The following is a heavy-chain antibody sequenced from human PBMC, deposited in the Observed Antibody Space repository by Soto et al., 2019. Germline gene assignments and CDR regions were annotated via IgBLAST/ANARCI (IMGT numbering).Heavy chain of an antibody. J-gene: IGHJ4*02. V-gene: IGHV3-30*18. D-gene: IGHD3-3*01. CDR1: GFTFSSYG. CDR2: ISYDGSNK. CDR3: AKGGIGPTTYDFWSGYYAPPPYFDY. Sequence: GGSLRLSCAASGFTFSSYGMHWVRQAPGKGLEWVAVISYDGSNKYYADSVKGRFTISRDNSKNTLYLQMNSLRAEDTAVYYCAKGGIGPTTYDFWSGYYAPPPYFDYWGQGTLVTVSS.